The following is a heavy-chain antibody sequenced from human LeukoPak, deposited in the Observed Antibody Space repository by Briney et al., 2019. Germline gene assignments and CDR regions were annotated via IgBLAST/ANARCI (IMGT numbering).Heavy chain of an antibody. CDR1: GASISSYY. CDR2: IHTSGST. V-gene: IGHV4-4*07. CDR3: ARVYSSSWYPDY. D-gene: IGHD6-13*01. J-gene: IGHJ4*02. Sequence: SETLSLTCTVSGASISSYYWSWIRQPAGKGLEWIGRIHTSGSTNYNPSLKSRISMSVDTSKKQFSLKLSSVTAADTAVYYCARVYSSSWYPDYWGQGTLVTVSS.